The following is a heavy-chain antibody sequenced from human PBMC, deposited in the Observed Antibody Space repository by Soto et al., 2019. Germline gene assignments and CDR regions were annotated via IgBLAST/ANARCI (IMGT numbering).Heavy chain of an antibody. D-gene: IGHD2-15*01. CDR2: ISYDGSNK. J-gene: IGHJ5*02. CDR1: GFTFSSYA. Sequence: QVQLVESGGGVVQPGRSLRLSCAASGFTFSSYAMHWVRQAPGKGLEWVAVISYDGSNKHYADSVKGRFTISRDNSKNTLYLQMNSLRDEDTAVYYCARGFVFNWFDPWGQGTLVTVSS. V-gene: IGHV3-30-3*01. CDR3: ARGFVFNWFDP.